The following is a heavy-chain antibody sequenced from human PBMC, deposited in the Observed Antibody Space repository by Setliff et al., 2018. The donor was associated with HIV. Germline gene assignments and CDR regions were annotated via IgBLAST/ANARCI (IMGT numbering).Heavy chain of an antibody. V-gene: IGHV3-23*01. CDR2: ISGSGGST. CDR1: GFTFSSYA. Sequence: PEGSLRLSCAASGFTFSSYAMSWVRQAPGKGLEWVSAISGSGGSTYYADSVKGRFTISRDNSKNTLYLQMNSLRAEDTAVYYCARVFSSSWYGIDCWGQGTLVTVSS. J-gene: IGHJ4*02. D-gene: IGHD6-13*01. CDR3: ARVFSSSWYGIDC.